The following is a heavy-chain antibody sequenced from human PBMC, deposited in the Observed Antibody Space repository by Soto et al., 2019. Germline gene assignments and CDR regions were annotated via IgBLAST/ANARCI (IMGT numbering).Heavy chain of an antibody. Sequence: EVQLLESGGGLVQPGGSLRLSCVVSGFTFNYAMNWVRQAPGKGLEWVSGISASGGSTYYADSVKGRFTISRDSSKHTLYLQMNSLRADDTAIYYCAIHFYYGSGSYYAVDYWGQGTLVTVSS. CDR1: GFTFNYA. V-gene: IGHV3-23*01. D-gene: IGHD3-10*01. CDR3: AIHFYYGSGSYYAVDY. J-gene: IGHJ4*02. CDR2: ISASGGST.